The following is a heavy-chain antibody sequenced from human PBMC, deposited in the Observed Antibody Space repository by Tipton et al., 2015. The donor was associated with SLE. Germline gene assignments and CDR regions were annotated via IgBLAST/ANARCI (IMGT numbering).Heavy chain of an antibody. CDR3: ARVPSGMDV. V-gene: IGHV3-30*04. J-gene: IGHJ6*02. Sequence: SLRLSCAASGFTFSSYAMHWVRQALGKGLEWVAVISYDGSNKYYAGSVKGRFTISRDNSKNTLYLQMNSLRAEDTAVYYCARVPSGMDVWGQGTTVTVSS. CDR1: GFTFSSYA. CDR2: ISYDGSNK.